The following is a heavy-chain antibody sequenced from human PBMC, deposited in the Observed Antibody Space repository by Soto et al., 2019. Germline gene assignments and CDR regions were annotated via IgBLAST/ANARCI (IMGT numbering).Heavy chain of an antibody. CDR1: GGSISSGGYY. J-gene: IGHJ4*02. Sequence: QVQLQESGPGLVKPSQTLSLTCTVSGGSISSGGYYWSWIRQHPGKGLEWIGYIYYSGSTYYNPSLKSRVTISVDTSKNQFSLKLSSVTAADTAVYYCARGRSDIVVAYFDYWGQGTLVTVSS. CDR2: IYYSGST. D-gene: IGHD2-15*01. CDR3: ARGRSDIVVAYFDY. V-gene: IGHV4-31*03.